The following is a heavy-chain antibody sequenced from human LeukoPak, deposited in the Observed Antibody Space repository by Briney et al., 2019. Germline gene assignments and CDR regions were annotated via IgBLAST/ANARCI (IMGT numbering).Heavy chain of an antibody. CDR1: GYTFTGYY. D-gene: IGHD3-22*01. J-gene: IGHJ4*02. CDR2: INPNSGGT. Sequence: ASVKVSCKASGYTFTGYYMRWVRQAPGQGLEWMGRINPNSGGTNYAQKFQGRVTMTRDTSISTAYMELSRLRSDDTAVYYCARVRYYYDSSGQGYYFDYWGQGTLVTVSS. V-gene: IGHV1-2*06. CDR3: ARVRYYYDSSGQGYYFDY.